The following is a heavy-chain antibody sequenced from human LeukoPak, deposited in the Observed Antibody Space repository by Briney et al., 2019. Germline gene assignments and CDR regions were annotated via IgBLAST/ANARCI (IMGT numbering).Heavy chain of an antibody. Sequence: GGSLRLSCAASGFTFTSYNMNWVRQAPGKGLEWVSGINWTGGSTGYADSVKGRFTISRDNAKNSLYLQMNSLRAEDTALYYCARGYCSGGSCLLFDYWGQGTLVTVSS. CDR2: INWTGGST. CDR1: GFTFTSYN. CDR3: ARGYCSGGSCLLFDY. D-gene: IGHD2-15*01. J-gene: IGHJ4*02. V-gene: IGHV3-20*04.